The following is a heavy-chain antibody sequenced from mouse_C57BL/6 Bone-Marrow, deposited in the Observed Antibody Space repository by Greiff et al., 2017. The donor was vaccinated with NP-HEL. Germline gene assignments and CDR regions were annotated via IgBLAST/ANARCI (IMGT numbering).Heavy chain of an antibody. J-gene: IGHJ3*01. V-gene: IGHV1-82*01. D-gene: IGHD2-3*01. CDR3: AKSYDGYSAY. CDR1: GYAFSSSW. Sequence: VKLMESGPELVKPGASVKISCKASGYAFSSSWMNWVKQRPGKGLEWIGRIYPGDGDTNYNGKFKGKATLTADKSSSTAYMQLSSLTSEDSAVYFCAKSYDGYSAYWGQGTLVTVSA. CDR2: IYPGDGDT.